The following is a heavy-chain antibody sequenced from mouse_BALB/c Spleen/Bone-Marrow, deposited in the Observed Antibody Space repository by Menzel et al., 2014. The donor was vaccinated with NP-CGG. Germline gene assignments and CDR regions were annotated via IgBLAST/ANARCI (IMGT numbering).Heavy chain of an antibody. CDR1: GFTFSDYY. CDR2: ISNGGGST. D-gene: IGHD2-4*01. CDR3: ARHNYDETWFAY. V-gene: IGHV5-12*02. J-gene: IGHJ3*01. Sequence: EVQGVESGGGLVQPGGSLKLSCATSGFTFSDYYMYWVRQTPEKRLEWVAYISNGGGSTYYPDTVKGRFTISRDNAKNTLCLQMSRLKSEGTAMYYCARHNYDETWFAYWGQGTLVTGSA.